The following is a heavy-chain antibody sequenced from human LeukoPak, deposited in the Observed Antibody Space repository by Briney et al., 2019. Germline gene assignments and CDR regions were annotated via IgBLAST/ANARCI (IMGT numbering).Heavy chain of an antibody. J-gene: IGHJ4*02. D-gene: IGHD4/OR15-4a*01. Sequence: GGSLRLSCVASGFTFSSYALSWVRQAPGKGLYCVSVISGSDGYTYYADSVKGRFTISRDNSKNTLYLQMNSLRAEDTAVYYCARRAGAYSHPYDYWGQGTLVTVSS. V-gene: IGHV3-23*01. CDR3: ARRAGAYSHPYDY. CDR1: GFTFSSYA. CDR2: ISGSDGYT.